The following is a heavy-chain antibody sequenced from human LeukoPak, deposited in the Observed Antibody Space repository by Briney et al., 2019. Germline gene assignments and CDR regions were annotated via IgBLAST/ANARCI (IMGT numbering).Heavy chain of an antibody. CDR1: GYTFTGYY. J-gene: IGHJ6*03. Sequence: ASVKVSCKASGYTFTGYYMHWVRQAPGQGLEWMGCINPNSGGTNYAQKFQGRVTMTRDTSISTAYMELSRLRSDDTAVYYCARESSADAYYYYYMDVWGKGTTVTISS. CDR3: ARESSADAYYYYYMDV. CDR2: INPNSGGT. V-gene: IGHV1-2*02.